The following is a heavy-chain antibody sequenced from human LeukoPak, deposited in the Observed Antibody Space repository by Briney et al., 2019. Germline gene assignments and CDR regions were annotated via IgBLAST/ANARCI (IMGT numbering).Heavy chain of an antibody. Sequence: ASVKVSCKASGYTFTGYYMHWVRQAPGQGLEWMGWINPNSGGTNYAQKFQGRVTMTRDTSISTAYMELSRLRSDDTAVYYCARESLSGASSYYGMDVWGQGTTVTVSS. CDR1: GYTFTGYY. D-gene: IGHD6-19*01. CDR2: INPNSGGT. V-gene: IGHV1-2*02. J-gene: IGHJ6*02. CDR3: ARESLSGASSYYGMDV.